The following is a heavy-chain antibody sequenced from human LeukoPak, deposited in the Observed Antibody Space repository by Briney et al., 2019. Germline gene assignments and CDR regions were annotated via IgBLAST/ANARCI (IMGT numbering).Heavy chain of an antibody. Sequence: GGSLRLSCAASGFTFSSYSMNWVRQAPGKGLEWVSSISSSSSYIYYADSVKGRFTISRDNAKNSLYLQMNSLRAEDTAVYYCARVHPIAVAGTGFDYWGQGTLVTVSS. J-gene: IGHJ4*02. D-gene: IGHD6-13*01. V-gene: IGHV3-21*01. CDR1: GFTFSSYS. CDR3: ARVHPIAVAGTGFDY. CDR2: ISSSSSYI.